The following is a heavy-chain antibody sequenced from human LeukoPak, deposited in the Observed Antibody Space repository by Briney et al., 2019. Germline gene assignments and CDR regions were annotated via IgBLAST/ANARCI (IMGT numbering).Heavy chain of an antibody. D-gene: IGHD2-2*01. CDR2: ISGSGGST. CDR1: GFTFSSYV. CDR3: AKAGRLGLGPDCSRTSCPYSDY. J-gene: IGHJ4*02. V-gene: IGHV3-23*01. Sequence: GGSLRLSCVASGFTFSSYVMSWVRQAPGKGLEWVSAISGSGGSTYYADSVKGRFTISRDNSKNTLYLQMNSLRAEDTAVYYCAKAGRLGLGPDCSRTSCPYSDYWGQGTLVTVSS.